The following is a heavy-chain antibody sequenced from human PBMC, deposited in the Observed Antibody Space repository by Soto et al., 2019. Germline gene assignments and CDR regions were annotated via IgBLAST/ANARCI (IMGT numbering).Heavy chain of an antibody. Sequence: PGESLKISCKVTGYSFTSYWIGWVRQMPGKGLEWMGIISPGDSDTRYSPSFRGQVTISADKSISTAYLQWSSLKASDTAMYYCARQGDFLTEHNTPLDYWGQGTLVTVSS. J-gene: IGHJ4*02. CDR1: GYSFTSYW. CDR2: ISPGDSDT. CDR3: ARQGDFLTEHNTPLDY. D-gene: IGHD3-9*01. V-gene: IGHV5-51*01.